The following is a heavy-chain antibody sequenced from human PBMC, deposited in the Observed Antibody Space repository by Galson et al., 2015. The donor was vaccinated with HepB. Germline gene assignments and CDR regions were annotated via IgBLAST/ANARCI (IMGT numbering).Heavy chain of an antibody. Sequence: SLRLSCAASGFTFRNYWMVWVRQAPGKGLVWVPRIKGDGSGITYVDSVKGRFTISRDNAKNTVYLEMNSLRDEDTAVYYCGTDKWGFPDYWGQGTLVTVSS. CDR1: GFTFRNYW. CDR3: GTDKWGFPDY. D-gene: IGHD7-27*01. CDR2: IKGDGSGI. V-gene: IGHV3-74*03. J-gene: IGHJ4*02.